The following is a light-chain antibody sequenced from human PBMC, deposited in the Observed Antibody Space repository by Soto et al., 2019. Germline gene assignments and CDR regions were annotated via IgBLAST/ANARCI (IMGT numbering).Light chain of an antibody. CDR2: EVT. J-gene: IGLJ1*01. V-gene: IGLV2-8*01. CDR1: TSDIGAYNY. Sequence: QSALTQPPSASGSPGQSVTISCTGTTSDIGAYNYVSWYHQRPGKAPKLIIYEVTRRPSGFPDRIFGSKSDTTAFLTASVLQAYDEGHYYCGSFAGTNSFVFGTGTKLTVL. CDR3: GSFAGTNSFV.